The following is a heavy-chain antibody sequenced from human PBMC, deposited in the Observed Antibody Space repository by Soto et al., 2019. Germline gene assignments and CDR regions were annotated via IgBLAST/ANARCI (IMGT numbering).Heavy chain of an antibody. CDR2: IYHSGST. Sequence: SFETLSVSWAVSGGTSGGRDGWSLVSKQPGKGLEWIGEIYHSGSTNYNPSLKSRVTISVDKSKNQFSLKLSSVTVADTAVYYCASSDETHFDSWGQGTLVTVSS. CDR1: GGTSGGRDG. CDR3: ASSDETHFDS. V-gene: IGHV4-4*02. J-gene: IGHJ4*02.